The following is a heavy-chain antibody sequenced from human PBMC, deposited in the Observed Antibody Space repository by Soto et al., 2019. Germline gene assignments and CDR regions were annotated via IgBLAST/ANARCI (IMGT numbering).Heavy chain of an antibody. CDR3: ARGRTIFGVVNFDY. D-gene: IGHD3-3*01. Sequence: QVQLVQSGAEVKKPGSSVKVSCKASGGTLSNYAIAWVRLAPGQGLEWVGGVIPIFSIMKYAQKFQDRVTFTEDDSTKTAYMELSSLTSEDTAVYYCARGRTIFGVVNFDYWGQGTLVTVSS. CDR2: VIPIFSIM. V-gene: IGHV1-69*01. CDR1: GGTLSNYA. J-gene: IGHJ4*02.